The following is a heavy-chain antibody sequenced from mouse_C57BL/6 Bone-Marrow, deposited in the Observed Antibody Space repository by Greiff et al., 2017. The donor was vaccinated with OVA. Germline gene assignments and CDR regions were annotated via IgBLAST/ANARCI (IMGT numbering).Heavy chain of an antibody. CDR1: GYTFTSYW. V-gene: IGHV1-64*01. D-gene: IGHD1-1*01. Sequence: QVQLQQPGAELVKPGASVKLSCKASGYTFTSYWMHWVKQRPGQGLEWIGMIHPNSGSTNYNEKFKSKATLTVDKSSSTAYMQLSSLTSEDSAVYYCARDPVTTVVARYFDVWGTGTTVTVSS. J-gene: IGHJ1*03. CDR2: IHPNSGST. CDR3: ARDPVTTVVARYFDV.